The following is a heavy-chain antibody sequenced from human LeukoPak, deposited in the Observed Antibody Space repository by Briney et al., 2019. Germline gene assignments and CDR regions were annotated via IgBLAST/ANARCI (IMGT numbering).Heavy chain of an antibody. CDR1: GGSISSYY. V-gene: IGHV4-59*01. CDR2: IYYSGST. J-gene: IGHJ3*02. D-gene: IGHD3-3*01. CDR3: ARDREDDFWSGRTDAFDI. Sequence: SETLSLTCTVSGGSISSYYWSWIRQPPGKGLEWIGYIYYSGSTNYNPSLKSRVTISVDTSKNQFSLKLTSVTAADTAVYYCARDREDDFWSGRTDAFDIWGQGTMVTVSS.